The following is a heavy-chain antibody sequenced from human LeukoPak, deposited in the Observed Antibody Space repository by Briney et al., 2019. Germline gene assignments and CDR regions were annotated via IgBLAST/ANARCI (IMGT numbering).Heavy chain of an antibody. CDR2: ISGSGGST. V-gene: IGHV3-23*01. J-gene: IGHJ4*02. CDR1: GFTFSSYA. D-gene: IGHD3-22*01. CDR3: AKDVTYDSSGYYPYYFDY. Sequence: GGSPRLSCAASGFTFSSYAMSWVRQAPGKGLEWVSAISGSGGSTYYADSVKGRFTISRDNSKNTLYLQMNSLRAEDTAVYYCAKDVTYDSSGYYPYYFDYWGQGTLVTVSS.